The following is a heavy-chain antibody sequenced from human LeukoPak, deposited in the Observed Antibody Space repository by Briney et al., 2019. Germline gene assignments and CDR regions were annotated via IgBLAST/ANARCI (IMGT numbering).Heavy chain of an antibody. Sequence: GALRLSCAASGFTVSSSYMSWVRQAPGKGLEWVSVIYSGGSTYYADSVKGRFTISRDNSKNTLYLQMNSLRAEDTAVYYCARDVYYADWGQGTLITVSS. D-gene: IGHD3-10*01. V-gene: IGHV3-66*01. J-gene: IGHJ4*02. CDR1: GFTVSSSY. CDR3: ARDVYYAD. CDR2: IYSGGST.